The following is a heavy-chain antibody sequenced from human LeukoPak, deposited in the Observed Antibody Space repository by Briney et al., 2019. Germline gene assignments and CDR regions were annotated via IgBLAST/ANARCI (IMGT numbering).Heavy chain of an antibody. D-gene: IGHD6-19*01. CDR1: GGSISSYY. CDR3: ARGGWYPESFQH. Sequence: PSETLSLTCTVSGGSISSYYWNWIRQPPGKGLEWIGYIYYSGSTNYNPSLKSRVTITVDTTKNQFSLKLSSVTAADTAVYYCARGGWYPESFQHWGQGALVTVSS. J-gene: IGHJ1*01. V-gene: IGHV4-59*01. CDR2: IYYSGST.